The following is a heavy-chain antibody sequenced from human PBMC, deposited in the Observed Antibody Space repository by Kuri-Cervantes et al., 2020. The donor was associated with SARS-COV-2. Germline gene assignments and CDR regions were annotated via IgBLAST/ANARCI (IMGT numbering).Heavy chain of an antibody. CDR2: IYWDDDK. Sequence: SGPTLVKPTQTLTLTCIFSRFSPSTSGVGVGWIRQPPGKALEWLAVIYWDDDKRYSPSLKSRLTITKDTSKNQVVLTMTNMDPVDTATYYCARKQYYDFWSGHTMSWFDPWGQGTLVTVSS. J-gene: IGHJ5*02. V-gene: IGHV2-5*02. CDR1: RFSPSTSGVG. D-gene: IGHD3-3*01. CDR3: ARKQYYDFWSGHTMSWFDP.